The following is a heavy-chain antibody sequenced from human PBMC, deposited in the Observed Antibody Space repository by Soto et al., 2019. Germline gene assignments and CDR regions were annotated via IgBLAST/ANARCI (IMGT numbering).Heavy chain of an antibody. D-gene: IGHD3-3*01. CDR3: ARGSGYYRTFDS. V-gene: IGHV4-31*02. CDR2: VFDSGKT. Sequence: QVQLQESGPGLVKPSQTLSLTCSVSGGSITSGGYSWTWIRHQPGKALQWIGYVFDSGKTYYNPSLKGRLTISVDTAKNLFSLELSSVTAADTAVYFCARGSGYYRTFDSWGQGTLVSVSS. CDR1: GGSITSGGYS. J-gene: IGHJ4*02.